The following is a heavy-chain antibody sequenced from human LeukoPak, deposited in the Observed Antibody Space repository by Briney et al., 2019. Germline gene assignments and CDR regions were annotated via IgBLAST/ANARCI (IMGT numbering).Heavy chain of an antibody. J-gene: IGHJ4*02. CDR2: INPNSGGT. D-gene: IGHD4-17*01. CDR3: ASDAGYGDSRYYFDY. Sequence: GASVKVSCKASGYTFTGYYMHWVRQAPGQGLEWMGWINPNSGGTNYAQKFQGRVTMTRDTSISTAYMELSRLRSDDTAVYYCASDAGYGDSRYYFDYWGQGTLVTVSS. V-gene: IGHV1-2*02. CDR1: GYTFTGYY.